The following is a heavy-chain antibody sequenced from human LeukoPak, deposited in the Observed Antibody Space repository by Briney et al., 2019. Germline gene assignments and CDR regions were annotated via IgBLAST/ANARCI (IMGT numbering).Heavy chain of an antibody. CDR1: GFTFSIYE. D-gene: IGHD6-19*01. CDR3: ARIAVAGTGWFDP. CDR2: ISSSGFTI. V-gene: IGHV3-48*03. Sequence: PGGSLRLSCAASGFTFSIYEMNWVRQAPAKGLEWISYISSSGFTIYYADSVKGRFTISRDNAKNSLYLQMNSLRVEDTAVYYCARIAVAGTGWFDPWGQGTLVTVSS. J-gene: IGHJ5*02.